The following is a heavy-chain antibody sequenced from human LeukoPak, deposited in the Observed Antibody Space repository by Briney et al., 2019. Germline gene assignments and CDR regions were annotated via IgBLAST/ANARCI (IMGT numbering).Heavy chain of an antibody. D-gene: IGHD5-12*01. CDR3: ASLSGYDPTFDY. J-gene: IGHJ4*02. V-gene: IGHV1-2*02. CDR2: INPNSGGT. CDR1: GYTFTGYY. Sequence: ASVKVSCKASGYTFTGYYMHWVRQAPGQGLEWMGWINPNSGGTNYAQKFQGRVTMTRHTSISTAYMELSRLRSDDTAVYYCASLSGYDPTFDYWGQGTLVTVSS.